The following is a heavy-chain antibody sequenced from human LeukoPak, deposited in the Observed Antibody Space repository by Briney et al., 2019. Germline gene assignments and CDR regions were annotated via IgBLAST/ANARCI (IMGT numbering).Heavy chain of an antibody. CDR3: ARDPYYYDSSGYYYGADY. J-gene: IGHJ4*02. Sequence: GGSLRLSCAASGFTFSSYAMHWVRQAPGKGLEWVAVISYDGSNKYYADSVKGRFTISRDNSKNTLYLQMNSLRAEDTAVYYCARDPYYYDSSGYYYGADYWGQGTLVTVSS. CDR2: ISYDGSNK. D-gene: IGHD3-22*01. V-gene: IGHV3-30-3*01. CDR1: GFTFSSYA.